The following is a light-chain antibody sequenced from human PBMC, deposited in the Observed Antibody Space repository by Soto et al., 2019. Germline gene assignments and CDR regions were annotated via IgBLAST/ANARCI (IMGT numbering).Light chain of an antibody. CDR1: QTVRNNY. CDR2: DAS. Sequence: EFVLTQSPGTLSLSPGERATLSCRASQTVRNNYLAWYQQKPGQAPRLLIYDASSRATGIPDRFSGGVSGTDFTLTISRLEPEDFAVYYCQQLSSYPITFGGGTKVEIK. CDR3: QQLSSYPIT. J-gene: IGKJ4*01. V-gene: IGKV3-20*01.